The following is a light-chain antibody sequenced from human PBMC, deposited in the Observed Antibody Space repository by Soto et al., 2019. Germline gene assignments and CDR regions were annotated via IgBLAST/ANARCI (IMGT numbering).Light chain of an antibody. CDR1: QSVSSNY. CDR2: GAS. Sequence: ILLTQSPGPLSVSQGEKATLSSRASQSVSSNYLAWYQQKPGQAPGFFIYGASSRATGSPDRFSGGGSGTDFTLTISRLETEDFAVYYCQQYGYSPITFGQGTRLEIK. J-gene: IGKJ5*01. V-gene: IGKV3-20*01. CDR3: QQYGYSPIT.